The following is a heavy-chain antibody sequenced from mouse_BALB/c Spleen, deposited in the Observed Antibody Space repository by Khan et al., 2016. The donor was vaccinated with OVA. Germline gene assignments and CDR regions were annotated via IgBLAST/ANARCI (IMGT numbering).Heavy chain of an antibody. Sequence: VELVESGAELAKPGASVKMSCKASGYTFTSYWMHWVKQRPGQGLEWIGYINPSSGYTEYNQNFKDKATLTADKSSSTAYMQLSSLTSEDSAVYDCARDRIDYWGQGTTLTVSS. CDR1: GYTFTSYW. CDR3: ARDRIDY. CDR2: INPSSGYT. J-gene: IGHJ2*01. V-gene: IGHV1-7*01.